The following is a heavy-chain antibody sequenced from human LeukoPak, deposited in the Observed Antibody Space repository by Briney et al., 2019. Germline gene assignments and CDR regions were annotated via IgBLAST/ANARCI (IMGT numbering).Heavy chain of an antibody. V-gene: IGHV3-48*03. Sequence: PGGSLRLSCAGSGFTFSSYEMNWVRQAPGKGLEWVSYISGSGYNIYYADSVKGRFTISRDNAKNSLYLQMDSLRAEDTAVYYCAKDRYGDFYNWFDPWGQGTLVTVSS. J-gene: IGHJ5*02. D-gene: IGHD4-17*01. CDR2: ISGSGYNI. CDR3: AKDRYGDFYNWFDP. CDR1: GFTFSSYE.